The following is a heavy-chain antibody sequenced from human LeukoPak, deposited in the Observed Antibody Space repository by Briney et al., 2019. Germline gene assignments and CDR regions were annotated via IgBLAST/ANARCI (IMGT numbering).Heavy chain of an antibody. CDR2: IYTSGST. CDR3: ARDPTRITIFGADIEGNWFDP. Sequence: SETLSLTCTVSGGSISSYYWSWIRQPAGKGLEWIGRIYTSGSTNYNPSLKSRVTMSVDTSKNQFSLKLSSVTAADTAVYYCARDPTRITIFGADIEGNWFDPWGQGTLVTASS. J-gene: IGHJ5*02. CDR1: GGSISSYY. D-gene: IGHD3-3*01. V-gene: IGHV4-4*07.